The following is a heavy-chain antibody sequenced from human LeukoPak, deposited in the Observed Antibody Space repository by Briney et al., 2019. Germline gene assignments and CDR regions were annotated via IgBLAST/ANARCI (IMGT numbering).Heavy chain of an antibody. Sequence: ASVKVSCKASGYTFTGYYMHWVRQAPGQGLEWMGWINPNSGGTNYAQKFQGRVTMTRDTSISTAYMELSTPRSDDTAVYYCARGTRGSYSSIHDWGQGTLVTVSS. CDR2: INPNSGGT. J-gene: IGHJ4*02. D-gene: IGHD1-26*01. CDR1: GYTFTGYY. V-gene: IGHV1-2*02. CDR3: ARGTRGSYSSIHD.